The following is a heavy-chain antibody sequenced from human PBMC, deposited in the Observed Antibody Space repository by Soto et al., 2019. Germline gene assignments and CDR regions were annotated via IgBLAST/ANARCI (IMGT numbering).Heavy chain of an antibody. CDR2: INAGNGNT. Sequence: GASVKVSCKASGYTFTSYAMHWVRQAPGQRLEWMGWINAGNGNTKYSQKFQGRVTITRDTSASTAYMELSSLRSEDTAVYYCGRVYCSGGSCYSIDYWGQGTQVTVSS. CDR3: GRVYCSGGSCYSIDY. CDR1: GYTFTSYA. D-gene: IGHD2-15*01. J-gene: IGHJ4*02. V-gene: IGHV1-3*01.